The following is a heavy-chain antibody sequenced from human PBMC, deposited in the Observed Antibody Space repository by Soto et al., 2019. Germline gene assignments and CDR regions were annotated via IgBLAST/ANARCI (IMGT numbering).Heavy chain of an antibody. D-gene: IGHD3-10*01. J-gene: IGHJ5*02. V-gene: IGHV1-18*04. CDR3: ARRTVPSGRWFGT. CDR1: ASTFTGYT. CDR2: ISTFNGNT. Sequence: QVHLVQSGTEVKEPGASVKVSCKASASTFTGYTINWVRQAPGQGLEWMGWISTFNGNTKYAGNFEGRVTMTTNTSTTPAYMELTSRTFDASAVYFCARRTVPSGRWFGTGGQGTLGSVSS.